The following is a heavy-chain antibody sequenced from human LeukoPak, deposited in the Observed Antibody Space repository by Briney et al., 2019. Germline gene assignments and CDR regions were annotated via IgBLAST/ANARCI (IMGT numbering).Heavy chain of an antibody. CDR3: AKGRYSSSWYDAFDI. CDR2: ISWNSGSI. V-gene: IGHV3-9*01. Sequence: SCKASGYIFTSYDIHWVRQAPGKGLEWVSGISWNSGSIGYADSVKGRFTISRDNAKNSLYLQMNSLRAEDTALYYCAKGRYSSSWYDAFDIWGQGTMVTVSS. D-gene: IGHD6-13*01. J-gene: IGHJ3*02. CDR1: GYIFTSYD.